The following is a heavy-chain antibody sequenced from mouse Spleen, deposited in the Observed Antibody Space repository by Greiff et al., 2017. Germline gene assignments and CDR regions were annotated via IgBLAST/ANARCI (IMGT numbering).Heavy chain of an antibody. J-gene: IGHJ3*01. CDR2: INPSSGYT. D-gene: IGHD3-3*01. CDR1: GYTFTSYT. CDR3: AREGDSAWFAY. V-gene: IGHV1-4*01. Sequence: VKLVESGAELARPGASVKMSCKASGYTFTSYTMHWVKQRPGQGLEWIGYINPSSGYTKYNQKFKDKATLTADKSSSTAYMQLSSLTSEDSAVYYCAREGDSAWFAYWGQGTLVTVSA.